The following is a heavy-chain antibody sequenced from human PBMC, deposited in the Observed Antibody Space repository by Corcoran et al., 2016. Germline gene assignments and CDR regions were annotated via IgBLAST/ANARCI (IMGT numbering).Heavy chain of an antibody. V-gene: IGHV1-3*01. CDR1: GSTFTNYA. J-gene: IGHJ4*02. Sequence: QVSLVQSGAEVKTSGASVKLSCKPSGSTFTNYAVHWVRQGPGQRLEWMAWIDAKNGRTKYSQTFQDRVTITRDTSANTAYMDLYSRRSEATALYYCAGGGWTSWSGVYYLDSWGQGTLVTVSS. CDR2: IDAKNGRT. CDR3: AGGGWTSWSGVYYLDS. D-gene: IGHD2-2*01.